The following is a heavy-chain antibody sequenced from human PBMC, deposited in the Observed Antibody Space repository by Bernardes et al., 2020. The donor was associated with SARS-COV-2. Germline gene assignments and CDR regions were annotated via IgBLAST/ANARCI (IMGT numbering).Heavy chain of an antibody. Sequence: GGSLRLSCAASGFTFSNYNMNWVRQAPGKGLEWVSLIGSGSDFIYYADSVKGRFTISRDNAKNSLYLQMNSLRAEDSAVYYCAREMADPGPLDYWGQGTLVTVSS. CDR2: IGSGSDFI. CDR3: AREMADPGPLDY. D-gene: IGHD2-8*01. V-gene: IGHV3-21*01. J-gene: IGHJ4*02. CDR1: GFTFSNYN.